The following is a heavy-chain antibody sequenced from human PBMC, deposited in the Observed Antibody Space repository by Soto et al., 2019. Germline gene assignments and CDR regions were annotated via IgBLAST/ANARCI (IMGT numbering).Heavy chain of an antibody. V-gene: IGHV1-69*08. J-gene: IGHJ3*02. CDR3: ARDVGYCSGGSCPGDAFDI. CDR2: IIPILGIA. D-gene: IGHD2-15*01. CDR1: GGTFSSYT. Sequence: QVQLVQSGAEVKKPGSTVKVSCKASGGTFSSYTISWVRQAPGQGLEWMGRIIPILGIANYAQKFQGRVTITSDKSTSTAYMELSSLRSEVTAVYYCARDVGYCSGGSCPGDAFDIWGQGTLVTVSS.